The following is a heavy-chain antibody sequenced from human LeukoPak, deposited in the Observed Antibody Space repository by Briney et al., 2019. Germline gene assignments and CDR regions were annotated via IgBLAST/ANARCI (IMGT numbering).Heavy chain of an antibody. CDR3: AGLRGYSNS. V-gene: IGHV4-39*01. D-gene: IGHD5-18*01. CDR1: GGSISSSSDH. J-gene: IGHJ5*02. Sequence: SETLSLTCTASGGSISSSSDHWGWIRQPPGKGLEWVGRIYYSGSTYYNPSLKSRVTISVDTSKNQFSLKLSSVPAEVTAVYSWAGLRGYSNSWGQGTLVTVSS. CDR2: IYYSGST.